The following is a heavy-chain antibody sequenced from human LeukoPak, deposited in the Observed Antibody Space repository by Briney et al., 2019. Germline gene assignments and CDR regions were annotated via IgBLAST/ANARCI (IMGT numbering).Heavy chain of an antibody. CDR3: ARENYYGSRSYCSDH. V-gene: IGHV3-7*03. J-gene: IGHJ4*02. CDR1: GFTFSSYW. CDR2: IKQDGSEK. Sequence: GGSLRLSCAASGFTFSSYWMSWVRQAPGKGLEWVASIKQDGSEKYYVDSVKGRFTISRDNTKNSLYLQMKSLRAEDTAVYYCARENYYGSRSYCSDHWGQGTLVTVSS. D-gene: IGHD3-10*01.